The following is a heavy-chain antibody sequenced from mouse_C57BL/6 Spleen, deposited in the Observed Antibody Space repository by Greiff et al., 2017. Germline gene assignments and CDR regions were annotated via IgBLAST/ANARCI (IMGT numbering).Heavy chain of an antibody. J-gene: IGHJ1*03. Sequence: EVHLVESGGGLVQPKGSLKLSCAASGFSFNTYAMNWVRQAPGKGLEWVARIRSKSNNYATYYADSVKDRFTISRDDSESMLYLQMNNLKTEDTAMYYCVRHEDGSRLYWYFDVWGTGTTVTVSS. D-gene: IGHD1-1*01. V-gene: IGHV10-1*01. CDR2: IRSKSNNYAT. CDR3: VRHEDGSRLYWYFDV. CDR1: GFSFNTYA.